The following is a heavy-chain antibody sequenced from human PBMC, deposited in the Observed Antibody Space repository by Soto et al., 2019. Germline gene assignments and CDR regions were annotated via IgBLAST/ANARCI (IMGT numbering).Heavy chain of an antibody. CDR3: AKVGVAGLGAFDI. D-gene: IGHD6-19*01. V-gene: IGHV3-23*01. Sequence: EVQLLESGGGLVQPGGSLRLSCAASGFTFSNYGMTWVRQAPGKGLEWVSALSGSGGSTYYADSVKGRFTISRDNSKETLYLQMNSLRAEDTAVYYCAKVGVAGLGAFDIWGQGTTVTVSS. CDR1: GFTFSNYG. CDR2: LSGSGGST. J-gene: IGHJ3*02.